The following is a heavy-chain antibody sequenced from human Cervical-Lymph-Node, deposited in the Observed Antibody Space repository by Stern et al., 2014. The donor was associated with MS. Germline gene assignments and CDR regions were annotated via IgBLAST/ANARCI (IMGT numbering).Heavy chain of an antibody. J-gene: IGHJ6*02. CDR3: ATSGLQLGLDV. Sequence: QLVQSGAEVKKPGASVKVSCELSGYTLTDVSMHWVRQVPGKGLEWVGGFDTEDGESINTQKFQGRFTMTEDTSTDTAYMQLSSLKSDDTAVYCCATSGLQLGLDVWGQGTTVIVSS. CDR1: GYTLTDVS. D-gene: IGHD2-2*01. CDR2: FDTEDGES. V-gene: IGHV1-24*01.